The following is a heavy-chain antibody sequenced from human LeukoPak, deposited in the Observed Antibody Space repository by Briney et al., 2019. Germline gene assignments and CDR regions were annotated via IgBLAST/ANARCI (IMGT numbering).Heavy chain of an antibody. D-gene: IGHD5-12*01. Sequence: GGSLRLSCASTFTFSIYGMHWVRQAPGKGLEWVAFIQYDGTNKYYADSVKGRFTISRDNSRNTLYLQMNSLRAEDTAVYYCAREPDSGYDFDYWGQGTLVTVSS. J-gene: IGHJ4*02. V-gene: IGHV3-30*02. CDR3: AREPDSGYDFDY. CDR1: TFTFSIYG. CDR2: IQYDGTNK.